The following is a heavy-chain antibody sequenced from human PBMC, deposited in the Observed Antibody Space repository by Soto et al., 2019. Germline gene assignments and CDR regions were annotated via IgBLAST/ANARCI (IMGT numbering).Heavy chain of an antibody. V-gene: IGHV1-46*03. CDR3: ARSHYETYYDYIWGSYRRISDYYYYYMDV. J-gene: IGHJ6*03. Sequence: ASVKVSCKASGYTFTSYYMHWVRQAPGQGLEWMGIINPSGGRTSYAQKFQGRVTMTRDTSTSTVYMELSSLRSDYTAVYYCARSHYETYYDYIWGSYRRISDYYYYYMDVWGEGTTVTVSS. CDR1: GYTFTSYY. D-gene: IGHD3-16*02. CDR2: INPSGGRT.